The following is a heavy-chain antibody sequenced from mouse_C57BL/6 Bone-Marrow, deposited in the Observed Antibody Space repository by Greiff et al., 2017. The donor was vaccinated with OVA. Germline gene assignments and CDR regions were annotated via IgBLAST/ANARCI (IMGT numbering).Heavy chain of an antibody. D-gene: IGHD2-4*01. CDR2: ISDGGSYT. J-gene: IGHJ1*03. Sequence: EVKLMESGGGLVKPGGSLKLSCAASGFTFSSYAMSWVRQTPEKRLEWVATISDGGSYTYYPDNVKGRFTISRDNAKNNLYLQMSHLKSEDTAMYYCARVDYSYWYFDVWGTGTTVTVSS. CDR1: GFTFSSYA. V-gene: IGHV5-4*03. CDR3: ARVDYSYWYFDV.